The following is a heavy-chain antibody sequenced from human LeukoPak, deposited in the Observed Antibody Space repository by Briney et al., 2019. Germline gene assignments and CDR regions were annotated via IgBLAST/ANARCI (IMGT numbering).Heavy chain of an antibody. Sequence: SVKVSCKXSGGTFSSNAISWVRQAPGQGLEWMGGIIPIFGTANYAQKFQGRVTITTDESTSTAYMELSSLRSEDTAVYYCARTDDYVARNTWGQGTLVTVSS. CDR3: ARTDDYVARNT. CDR1: GGTFSSNA. CDR2: IIPIFGTA. V-gene: IGHV1-69*05. J-gene: IGHJ5*02. D-gene: IGHD3-16*01.